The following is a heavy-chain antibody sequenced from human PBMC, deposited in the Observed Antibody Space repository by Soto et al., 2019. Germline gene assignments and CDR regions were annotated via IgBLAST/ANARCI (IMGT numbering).Heavy chain of an antibody. V-gene: IGHV2-5*02. J-gene: IGHJ4*02. CDR1: GFSLTATAAG. CDR3: AHERWLYPFDC. D-gene: IGHD6-19*01. CDR2: IYWDDDK. Sequence: QITLKESGPTLVKPTQTLTLTCTFSGFSLTATAAGVGWVRQPPGKAPECLALIYWDDDKRYSPSLRSRLTITKAPFKNQVVLTMTNMDPVDTATYYCAHERWLYPFDCWGQGILVTVSS.